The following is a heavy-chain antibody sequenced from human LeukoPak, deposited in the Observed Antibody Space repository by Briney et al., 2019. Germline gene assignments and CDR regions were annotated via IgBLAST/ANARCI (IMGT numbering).Heavy chain of an antibody. CDR3: ARAAFGVVTSDAFDI. J-gene: IGHJ3*02. V-gene: IGHV1-2*02. Sequence: GASVKVSCKASGYTFTGYHMHWVRQAPGQGLEWMGWINPNSGGTNYAQKFQGRVTMTRDTSISTAYMELSRLRSDDTAVYYCARAAFGVVTSDAFDIWGQGTMVTVSS. CDR2: INPNSGGT. CDR1: GYTFTGYH. D-gene: IGHD3-3*01.